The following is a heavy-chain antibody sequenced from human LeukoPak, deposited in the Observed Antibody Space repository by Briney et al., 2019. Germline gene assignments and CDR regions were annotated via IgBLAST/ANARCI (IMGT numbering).Heavy chain of an antibody. V-gene: IGHV1-69*05. CDR1: GGTFSSYA. CDR3: ARTVCGGDRYGPNRLYYFDY. J-gene: IGHJ4*02. Sequence: SVKVSCKASGGTFSSYAISWVRQAPGQGREWMGRIIPIFGTANYAQKFQGRVTITTDESTSTAYMELSSLRSEDTAVYYCARTVCGGDRYGPNRLYYFDYWGQGTLVTVSS. D-gene: IGHD2-21*02. CDR2: IIPIFGTA.